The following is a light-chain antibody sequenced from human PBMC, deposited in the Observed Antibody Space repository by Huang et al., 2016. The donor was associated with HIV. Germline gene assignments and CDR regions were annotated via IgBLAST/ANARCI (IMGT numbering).Light chain of an antibody. J-gene: IGKJ5*01. Sequence: DIQMTQSPSSVSAPVGERVTITCRASQDISSYVAWYQQKPGKAPKLLVYATSTLQSGVPSRFSGSSSGTEFTLTISSLQPEDFATYYCQQTDRFSITFGQGTRLEIK. CDR1: QDISSY. CDR2: ATS. CDR3: QQTDRFSIT. V-gene: IGKV1-12*01.